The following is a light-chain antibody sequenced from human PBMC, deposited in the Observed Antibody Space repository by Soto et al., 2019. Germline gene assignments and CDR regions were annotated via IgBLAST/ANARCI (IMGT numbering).Light chain of an antibody. J-gene: IGLJ1*01. CDR1: SSDVGAYNY. CDR2: EVS. CDR3: SSYTSSSTYV. Sequence: ALTQPASVSGSPGQSITISCTGTSSDVGAYNYVSWYQQRPGKAPKLMIFEVSNRPSGVSNRFSGSKSGNTASLTISGLQAEDEADYYCSSYTSSSTYVFGTGTKLTVL. V-gene: IGLV2-14*01.